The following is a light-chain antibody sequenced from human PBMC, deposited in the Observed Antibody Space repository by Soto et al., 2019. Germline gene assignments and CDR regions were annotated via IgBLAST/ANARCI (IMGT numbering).Light chain of an antibody. CDR3: LQHNRYPFT. CDR2: AAS. Sequence: DIQMTQSPSSLSASVGDRVTITCRASQDIRSDLGWFQQKPGKAPKRLIYAASTLESGVPSRFSGSRSGTEFTLTISSLQPEDFATYYCLQHNRYPFTFGPGTKVDIK. J-gene: IGKJ3*01. V-gene: IGKV1-17*01. CDR1: QDIRSD.